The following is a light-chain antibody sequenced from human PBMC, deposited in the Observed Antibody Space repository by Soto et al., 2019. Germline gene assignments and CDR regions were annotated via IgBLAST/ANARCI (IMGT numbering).Light chain of an antibody. CDR1: SSDFGDSNY. CDR2: DVS. J-gene: IGLJ1*01. Sequence: QSVLTQPASVSVSPGPSITISCTGTSSDFGDSNYVSWYQQHPGKAPKLVIYDVSNRPSGVSNRFSGSKSANTASLTISGLQAEDEADYYCSSFRSSSTSYVFGTGTKVTVL. V-gene: IGLV2-14*03. CDR3: SSFRSSSTSYV.